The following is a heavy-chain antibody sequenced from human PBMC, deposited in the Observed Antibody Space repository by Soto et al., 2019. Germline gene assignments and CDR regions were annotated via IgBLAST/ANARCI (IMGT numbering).Heavy chain of an antibody. D-gene: IGHD2-21*01. CDR1: GFSFSSYG. Sequence: QVQLVASGGGVVQSGRSLRLSCAASGFSFSSYGMHWVRQAPGKGLEWVAVIWYDGSNKYYADSVKGRFTISRDNSKNTLYRLMKILRAEDTAEYYCARDGSGDWHAFDIWGQGTMVTVSS. CDR3: ARDGSGDWHAFDI. V-gene: IGHV3-33*01. J-gene: IGHJ3*02. CDR2: IWYDGSNK.